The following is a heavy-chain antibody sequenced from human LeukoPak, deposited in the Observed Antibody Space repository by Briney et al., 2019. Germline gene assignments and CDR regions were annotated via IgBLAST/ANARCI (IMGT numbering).Heavy chain of an antibody. CDR1: GYTFTSYG. V-gene: IGHV1-18*01. CDR2: ISAYNGNT. J-gene: IGHJ3*02. Sequence: ASVKVSCKASGYTFTSYGISWVRQASGQGLEWMGWISAYNGNTNYAQKLQGRVTMTTDTSTSTAYMELRSLRSDDTAVYYCARDSSGWYRGAFDIWGQGTMVTVSS. D-gene: IGHD6-19*01. CDR3: ARDSSGWYRGAFDI.